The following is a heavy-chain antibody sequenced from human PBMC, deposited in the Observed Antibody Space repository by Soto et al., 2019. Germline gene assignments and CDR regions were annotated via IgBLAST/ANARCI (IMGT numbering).Heavy chain of an antibody. CDR2: ISHSGST. Sequence: PSETLSLTCVVSGGSVSSSHWWSWVRQPPGKGLEWIGEISHSGSTTSKPSLKSRVTISLDKSKNHFSLKLSSVTAADTAMYYCARTEAAAGDFDSWGQGIMVTVYS. D-gene: IGHD6-13*01. V-gene: IGHV4-4*02. CDR1: GGSVSSSHW. J-gene: IGHJ4*02. CDR3: ARTEAAAGDFDS.